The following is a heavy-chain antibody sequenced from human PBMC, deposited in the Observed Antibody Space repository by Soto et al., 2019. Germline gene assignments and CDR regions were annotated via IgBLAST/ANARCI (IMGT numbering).Heavy chain of an antibody. V-gene: IGHV3-23*01. Sequence: EVQLLESGGGLVQPGGSLRLSCAASGFTFSSYAMSWVRQAPGKGLEWDSAITASGDTTYYEDSVKGRFTISRDNTKSTMYLQMNSMRAEDAAVYYCAKVRPLRDCPRTSCLGALDIWGQGTMVTVSS. CDR2: ITASGDTT. J-gene: IGHJ3*02. CDR3: AKVRPLRDCPRTSCLGALDI. D-gene: IGHD2-2*01. CDR1: GFTFSSYA.